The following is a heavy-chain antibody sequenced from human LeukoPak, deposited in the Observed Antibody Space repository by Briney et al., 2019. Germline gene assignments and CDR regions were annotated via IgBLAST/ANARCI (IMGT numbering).Heavy chain of an antibody. CDR3: ARVRGYCSSTSCYFDS. J-gene: IGHJ4*02. D-gene: IGHD2-2*01. CDR1: GGSISNSSYY. V-gene: IGHV4-31*03. Sequence: SETLSLTCIVSGGSISNSSYYWGWIRQHPGKGLEWIGYIYYSGSTYYNPSLKSRLTISVDTSKNQFSLKLSSVTAADTAVYYCARVRGYCSSTSCYFDSWGQGTLVAVSS. CDR2: IYYSGST.